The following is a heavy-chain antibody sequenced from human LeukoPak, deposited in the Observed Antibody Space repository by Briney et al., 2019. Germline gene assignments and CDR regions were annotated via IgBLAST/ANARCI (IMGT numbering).Heavy chain of an antibody. Sequence: PGGSLRPSCKASGYTLTVYYIHWVRQAPGQGLECMGRINPNSGDTNFAQKFQGRVTMTRDTSISTAYMDLSGLRPDDTAVYYCAREGSGYTYGRGSYFDYWGHGILVTVSS. J-gene: IGHJ4*01. CDR2: INPNSGDT. V-gene: IGHV1-2*06. CDR1: GYTLTVYY. D-gene: IGHD5-18*01. CDR3: AREGSGYTYGRGSYFDY.